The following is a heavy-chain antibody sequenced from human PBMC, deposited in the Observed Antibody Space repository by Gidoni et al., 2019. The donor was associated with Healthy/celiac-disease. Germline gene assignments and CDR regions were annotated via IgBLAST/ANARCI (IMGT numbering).Heavy chain of an antibody. CDR2: IYHSGST. CDR3: ARDREDCTGGVCHLHWFDP. V-gene: IGHV4-4*02. Sequence: QVQLQESGPGLVKPSGTLSLTCAVSGGSIRSSNWWSWVRQPPGKGLEWSGEIYHSGSTNYNPSLKSRVTISVDKSKNQFSLKLSSVTAADTAVYYCARDREDCTGGVCHLHWFDPWGQGTLVTVSS. CDR1: GGSIRSSNW. J-gene: IGHJ5*02. D-gene: IGHD2-8*02.